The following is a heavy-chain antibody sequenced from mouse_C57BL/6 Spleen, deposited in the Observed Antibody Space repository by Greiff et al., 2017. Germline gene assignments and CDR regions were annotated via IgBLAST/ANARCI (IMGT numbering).Heavy chain of an antibody. CDR1: GYTFTDYY. Sequence: EVQLQQSGPELVKPGASVKISCKASGYTFTDYYMNWVKQSHGKSLEWIGDINPNNGGTSYNQKFKGKATLTVDKSSSTAYMELRSLTSEDSAGYYCGRSPFAYWGQGTLVTVSA. CDR3: GRSPFAY. CDR2: INPNNGGT. J-gene: IGHJ3*01. V-gene: IGHV1-26*01.